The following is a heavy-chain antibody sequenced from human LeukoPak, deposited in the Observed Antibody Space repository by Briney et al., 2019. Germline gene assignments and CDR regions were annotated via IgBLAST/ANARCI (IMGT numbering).Heavy chain of an antibody. Sequence: GGSLRLSCAASGFTFSSYGLHWVRQAPGNGLEWVAFIRYDGSNKYYADSVKGRFTISRDNSKNTLYLQMNSLRAEDTAVYYCAKDTVRPDFFDYWGQGTLVTVSS. CDR1: GFTFSSYG. D-gene: IGHD3-10*01. J-gene: IGHJ4*02. CDR2: IRYDGSNK. CDR3: AKDTVRPDFFDY. V-gene: IGHV3-30*02.